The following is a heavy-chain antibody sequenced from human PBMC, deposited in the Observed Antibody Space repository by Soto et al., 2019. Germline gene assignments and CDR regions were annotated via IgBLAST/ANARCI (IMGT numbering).Heavy chain of an antibody. J-gene: IGHJ4*02. CDR3: AKAETYDFWSGLHFDY. D-gene: IGHD3-3*01. Sequence: VETLRLSCVASGVTFSSFAMIWVRQAPGKGMEWVSTISGSGGSSYYADSVKGRLTISRDNSKNTLSLHINSLRAEDTAVYYCAKAETYDFWSGLHFDYWGQGTLVSVSS. CDR1: GVTFSSFA. CDR2: ISGSGGSS. V-gene: IGHV3-23*01.